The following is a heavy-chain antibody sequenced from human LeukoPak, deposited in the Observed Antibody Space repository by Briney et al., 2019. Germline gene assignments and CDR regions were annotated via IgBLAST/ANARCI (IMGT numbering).Heavy chain of an antibody. J-gene: IGHJ5*02. CDR1: GYTLTGYY. CDR3: ARDPSNTSGWKTWFDP. D-gene: IGHD6-19*01. Sequence: ASVKVSCKASGYTLTGYYMHWVRQAPGQGLEWMGWINPNSGGTNYAQKFQGRVTMTRDTSISTAYMELSRLRSDDTAVYYCARDPSNTSGWKTWFDPWGQGTLVTVSS. CDR2: INPNSGGT. V-gene: IGHV1-2*02.